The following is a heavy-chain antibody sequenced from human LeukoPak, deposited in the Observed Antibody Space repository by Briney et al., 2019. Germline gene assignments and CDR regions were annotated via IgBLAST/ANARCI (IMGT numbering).Heavy chain of an antibody. V-gene: IGHV4-31*03. CDR2: IYYSGST. D-gene: IGHD3-22*01. CDR3: ARYVYYYDSSGYYGMDV. Sequence: SETLSLTCTVSGGSISSGGYYWSWIRQHPGKGLEWIGYIYYSGSTYYNPSLKSRVTISVDTSKNQFSLKLSSVTAADTAVYYCARYVYYYDSSGYYGMDVWGQGTTVTVSS. CDR1: GGSISSGGYY. J-gene: IGHJ6*02.